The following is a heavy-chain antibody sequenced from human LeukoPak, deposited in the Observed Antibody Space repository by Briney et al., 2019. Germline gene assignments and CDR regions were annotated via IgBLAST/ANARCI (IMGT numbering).Heavy chain of an antibody. Sequence: AGGSPRLSCVAYGLTFSSFWMTWVRQGAGKGLEYVANINQDGSGQYYVDSVKGRFTISRDNAKYSLFLQMDSLRAEDTAVYYCAKMHYGDYGVFDYWGQGTLDTVSS. V-gene: IGHV3-7*03. J-gene: IGHJ4*02. D-gene: IGHD4-17*01. CDR1: GLTFSSFW. CDR3: AKMHYGDYGVFDY. CDR2: INQDGSGQ.